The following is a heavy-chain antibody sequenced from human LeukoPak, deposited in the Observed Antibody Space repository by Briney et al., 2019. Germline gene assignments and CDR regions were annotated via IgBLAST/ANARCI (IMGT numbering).Heavy chain of an antibody. Sequence: PSETLSLTCAVYGGSFSGYYWSWIRQPPGKGLEWIGEINHSGSTNYNPSLKSRVTISVDTSKNQFSLKLSSVTAAYTAVYYCARGDGYNYDYWGQGTLVTVSS. J-gene: IGHJ4*02. V-gene: IGHV4-34*01. CDR2: INHSGST. CDR1: GGSFSGYY. D-gene: IGHD5-24*01. CDR3: ARGDGYNYDY.